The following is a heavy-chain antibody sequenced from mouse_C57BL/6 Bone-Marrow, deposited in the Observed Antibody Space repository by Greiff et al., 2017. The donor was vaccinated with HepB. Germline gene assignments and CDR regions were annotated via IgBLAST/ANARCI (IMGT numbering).Heavy chain of an antibody. D-gene: IGHD1-1*01. CDR1: GYTFTGYW. J-gene: IGHJ1*03. V-gene: IGHV1-9*01. CDR2: ILPGSGST. Sequence: VKLQESGAELMKPGASVKLSCKATGYTFTGYWIEWVKQRPGHGLEWIGEILPGSGSTNYNEKFKGKATFTADTSSNTAYMQLSSLTTEDSAIYYCASCIYYYGSSYCWYFDVWGTGTTVTVSS. CDR3: ASCIYYYGSSYCWYFDV.